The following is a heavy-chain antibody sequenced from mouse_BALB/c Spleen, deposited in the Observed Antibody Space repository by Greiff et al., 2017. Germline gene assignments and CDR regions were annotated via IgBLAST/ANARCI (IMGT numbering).Heavy chain of an antibody. Sequence: VQLQQTGPELVKPGASVKISCKASGYSFTDYIMLWVKQSHGKSLEWIGNINPYYGSTSYNLKFKGKATLTVDKSSSTAYMQLNSLTSEDSAVYYCARSSNDGYYVLDYWGQGTTLTVSS. J-gene: IGHJ2*01. V-gene: IGHV1-39*01. CDR2: INPYYGST. D-gene: IGHD2-3*01. CDR3: ARSSNDGYYVLDY. CDR1: GYSFTDYI.